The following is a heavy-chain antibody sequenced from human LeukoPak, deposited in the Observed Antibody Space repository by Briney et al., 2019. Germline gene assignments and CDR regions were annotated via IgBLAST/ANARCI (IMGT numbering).Heavy chain of an antibody. J-gene: IGHJ4*02. CDR3: ARGGYGPLGY. V-gene: IGHV4-39*07. CDR1: GGSISSSSYY. CDR2: INHSGST. D-gene: IGHD6-13*01. Sequence: SETLSLTCTVSGGSISSSSYYWSWIRQPPGKGLEWIGEINHSGSTNYNPSLKSRVTMSVDTSKNQFSLKLSSVTAADTAVYYCARGGYGPLGYWGQGTLVTVSS.